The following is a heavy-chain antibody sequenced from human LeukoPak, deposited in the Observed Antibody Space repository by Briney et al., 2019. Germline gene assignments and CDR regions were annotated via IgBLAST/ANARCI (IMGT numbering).Heavy chain of an antibody. CDR2: ISAYSGKP. V-gene: IGHV1-18*01. CDR1: GYTFSSYG. D-gene: IGHD3-22*01. CDR3: ASNTMIVVVTQGGDDAFDI. J-gene: IGHJ3*02. Sequence: GASVKVSCKASGYTFSSYGITWMRQAPGQGLEWMGWISAYSGKPNYAQNLQGRVTMTTDTSTSTAYMELRSLRSEDTAVYYCASNTMIVVVTQGGDDAFDIWGQGTMVTVSS.